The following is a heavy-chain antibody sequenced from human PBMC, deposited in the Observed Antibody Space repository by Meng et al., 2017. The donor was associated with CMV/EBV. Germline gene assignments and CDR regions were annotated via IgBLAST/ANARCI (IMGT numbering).Heavy chain of an antibody. J-gene: IGHJ4*02. CDR3: AHRSNFYGSGSRSFDY. CDR1: GFSLITSGVG. Sequence: SGPTRVKPTQTLTLTCTFSGFSLITSGVGVGWIRQPPGKALEWLAVIYWNGDKRYRPSLESRLSITRDTSKNQVVLTMTNMDPVDTATYYCAHRSNFYGSGSRSFDYWGQGTLVTVSS. D-gene: IGHD3-10*01. CDR2: IYWNGDK. V-gene: IGHV2-5*01.